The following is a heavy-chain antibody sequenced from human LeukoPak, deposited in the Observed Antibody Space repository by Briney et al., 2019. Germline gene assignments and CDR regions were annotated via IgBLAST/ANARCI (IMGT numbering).Heavy chain of an antibody. V-gene: IGHV3-30*04. CDR2: ISYDGSNK. D-gene: IGHD5-12*01. Sequence: GRSLRLSCAASGFTFSSYAMHWVRQAPGKGLEWVAVISYDGSNKYYADSVKGRFTISRDNSKNTLYLQMNSLRAEDTAVYYCARDSLVAPRMGWFDPWGQGTLVTVSS. CDR1: GFTFSSYA. J-gene: IGHJ5*02. CDR3: ARDSLVAPRMGWFDP.